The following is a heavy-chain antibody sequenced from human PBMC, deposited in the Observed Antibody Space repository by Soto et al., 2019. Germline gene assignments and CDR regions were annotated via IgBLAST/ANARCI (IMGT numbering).Heavy chain of an antibody. D-gene: IGHD3-9*01. CDR2: ISSSSSYI. CDR1: GFTFSSYS. J-gene: IGHJ3*02. CDR3: ARDSYDILTGYLDAFDI. V-gene: IGHV3-21*01. Sequence: GGSLRLSCAASGFTFSSYSMNWVRQAPGKGLEWVSSISSSSSYIYYADSVKGRFTISRDNAKNSLYLQMNSLRAEDTAVYYCARDSYDILTGYLDAFDIWGQGTMVTVSS.